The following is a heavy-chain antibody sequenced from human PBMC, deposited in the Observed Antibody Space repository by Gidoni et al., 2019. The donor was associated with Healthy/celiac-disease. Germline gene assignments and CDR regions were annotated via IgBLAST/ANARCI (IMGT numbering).Heavy chain of an antibody. CDR3: ARDRRVGP. J-gene: IGHJ5*02. CDR2: IIPILGIA. V-gene: IGHV1-69*04. Sequence: QVQLVQSGAEVKKPGSSVKVSCKASGGTFSSYATSWVRQAPGQGLEWMVRIIPILGIANYAQKFQGRVTITADKSTSTAYMELSSLRSEDTAVYYCARDRRVGPWGQGTLVTVSS. D-gene: IGHD1-26*01. CDR1: GGTFSSYA.